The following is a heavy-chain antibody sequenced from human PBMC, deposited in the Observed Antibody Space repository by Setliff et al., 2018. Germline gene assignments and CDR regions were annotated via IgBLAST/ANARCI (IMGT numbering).Heavy chain of an antibody. Sequence: GGSLRLSCAASGFTFDDYAMHWVRQAPGKGLEWVSGTAAAGDTYYADSVKGRFTISRENAKNSFYLQMNSLTAGDTAVYYCARSSVVGGYSTTYYFDYMDVWGKGTTVTVSS. J-gene: IGHJ6*03. D-gene: IGHD3-3*01. V-gene: IGHV3-13*01. CDR3: ARSSVVGGYSTTYYFDYMDV. CDR1: GFTFDDYA. CDR2: TAAAGDT.